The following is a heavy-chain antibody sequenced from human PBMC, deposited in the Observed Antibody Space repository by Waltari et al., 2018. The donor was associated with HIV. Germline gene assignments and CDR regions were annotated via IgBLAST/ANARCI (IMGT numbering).Heavy chain of an antibody. Sequence: VQLVESGGGVVQPGASLRLSCEGSGFVFRSLAIHWVRQAPGKGRGGVATISYEGSNRHLSDSVKGRFTISRDNSKNTTYLEMTSLRPDDTAVFFCAKDGGGSKTDSFEVWGQGTLVTV. CDR1: GFVFRSLA. CDR3: AKDGGGSKTDSFEV. CDR2: ISYEGSNR. J-gene: IGHJ3*01. V-gene: IGHV3-30*18. D-gene: IGHD3-16*01.